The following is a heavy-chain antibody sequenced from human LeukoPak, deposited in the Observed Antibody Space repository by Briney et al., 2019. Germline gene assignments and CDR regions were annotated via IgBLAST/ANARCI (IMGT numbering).Heavy chain of an antibody. CDR3: ARDILDYYDSGGFPWDFDY. V-gene: IGHV1-18*01. J-gene: IGHJ4*02. CDR1: GYTFTSYG. D-gene: IGHD3-22*01. CDR2: ISGYNGNT. Sequence: GASVKVSCKASGYTFTSYGISWVRQAPGQGLEWMGWISGYNGNTNYAQKLQGRVTMTTDTSTSTAYMELRSLRSDDTAVYYCARDILDYYDSGGFPWDFDYWGQGTLVTVSS.